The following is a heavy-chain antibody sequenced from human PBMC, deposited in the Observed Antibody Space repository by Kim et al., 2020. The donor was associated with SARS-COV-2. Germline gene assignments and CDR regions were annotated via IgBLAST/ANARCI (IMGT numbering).Heavy chain of an antibody. J-gene: IGHJ5*02. CDR3: AREGPIVTAVVYFDL. Sequence: SVKVSCKSSGGSFSTFGVSWLRQAPGQGLERMGGIVPKFDAPHYAQMFQDRVTISADDSGGTVYMEMRSLKSDDTAIYYCAREGPIVTAVVYFDLWGQG. V-gene: IGHV1-69*13. CDR1: GGSFSTFG. CDR2: IVPKFDAP. D-gene: IGHD3-16*02.